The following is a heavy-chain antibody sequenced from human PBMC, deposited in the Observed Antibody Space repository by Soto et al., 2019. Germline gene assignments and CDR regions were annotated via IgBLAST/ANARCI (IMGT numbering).Heavy chain of an antibody. CDR1: GYTLTELS. V-gene: IGHV1-24*01. J-gene: IGHJ5*02. Sequence: ASVKVSCKVSGYTLTELSMHWVRQAPGKGLEWMGGFDPEDGETIYAQKFQGRVTMAEDTSTDTAYMELSSLRSEDTAVYYFATGGYCSSTSCYNRWFDPWGQGTLVTVSS. CDR2: FDPEDGET. CDR3: ATGGYCSSTSCYNRWFDP. D-gene: IGHD2-2*01.